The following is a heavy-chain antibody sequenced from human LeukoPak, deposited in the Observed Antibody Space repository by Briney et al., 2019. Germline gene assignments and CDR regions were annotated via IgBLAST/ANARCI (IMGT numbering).Heavy chain of an antibody. J-gene: IGHJ4*02. CDR2: IYPHDSDT. Sequence: GESLQISCXGSENSFTSYWVGWVRQMPGKGLEWMGIIYPHDSDTRYSPSFQGQVSISADKSISTAYLQWSSLKASDTAIYYCASQGYCGAASCYKYWGQGTLVTVSS. CDR3: ASQGYCGAASCYKY. CDR1: ENSFTSYW. V-gene: IGHV5-51*01. D-gene: IGHD2-15*01.